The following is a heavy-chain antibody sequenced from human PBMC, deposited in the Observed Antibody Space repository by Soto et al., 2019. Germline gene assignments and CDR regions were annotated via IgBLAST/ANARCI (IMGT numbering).Heavy chain of an antibody. V-gene: IGHV2-26*01. J-gene: IGHJ6*02. Sequence: YGDTLVNPTDPLTLPCTVSGILLSNARMGVSWIRQHPGKALEWLEHIFSNDEKSYSTSMKSRLTISKERSKSQVVLTMINVGPVYTATYYFSFFESSWPYFSMDVWGQGIMVTVSS. D-gene: IGHD3-3*01. CDR3: SFFESSWPYFSMDV. CDR2: IFSNDEK. CDR1: GILLSNARMG.